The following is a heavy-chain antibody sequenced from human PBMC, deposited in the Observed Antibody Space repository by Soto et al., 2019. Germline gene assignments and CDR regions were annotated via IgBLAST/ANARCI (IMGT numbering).Heavy chain of an antibody. Sequence: QVQLVQSGAEVKKPGASVKVSGKASGGPFSTYTISWVLLSPVQWLEWMGRIIPILGVANYAQKFPGSVSITAAKSTTTAYMELSSLRSADTTMSYCAKVRGGADAEGYYFDFWGQGTLVTVSP. CDR1: GGPFSTYT. CDR3: AKVRGGADAEGYYFDF. V-gene: IGHV1-69*02. J-gene: IGHJ4*02. CDR2: IIPILGVA. D-gene: IGHD3-16*01.